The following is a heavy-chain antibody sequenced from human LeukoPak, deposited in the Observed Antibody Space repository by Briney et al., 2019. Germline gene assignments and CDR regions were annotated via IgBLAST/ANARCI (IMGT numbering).Heavy chain of an antibody. CDR2: ISSSGGTI. V-gene: IGHV3-48*03. J-gene: IGHJ4*02. CDR3: ARSGNYDW. CDR1: GFTFSSYE. Sequence: GGFLRLSCAASGFTFSSYEMNWVRQAPGKGLEWVSYISSSGGTIYYADSVKGRFTISRDNAKNSLYLQMNSLRAEDTAVYYCARSGNYDWWGQGTLVTVSS. D-gene: IGHD1-1*01.